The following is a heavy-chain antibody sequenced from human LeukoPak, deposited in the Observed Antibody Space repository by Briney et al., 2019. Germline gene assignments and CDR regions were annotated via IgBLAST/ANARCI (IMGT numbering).Heavy chain of an antibody. V-gene: IGHV3-7*01. CDR3: ARGPRRITFFPGWFDP. J-gene: IGHJ5*02. CDR2: IKQDGSEK. Sequence: GGSLRLSCAASGFTFSSYWMSWVRQAPGKGLEWVANIKQDGSEKYYVDSVKGRFTISRDNAKNSLYLQMNSLRAEDTAVYYCARGPRRITFFPGWFDPWGQGTLVTVSS. CDR1: GFTFSSYW. D-gene: IGHD3-3*01.